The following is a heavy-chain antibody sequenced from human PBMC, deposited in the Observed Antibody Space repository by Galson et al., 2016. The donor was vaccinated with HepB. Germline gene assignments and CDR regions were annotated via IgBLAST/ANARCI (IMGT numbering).Heavy chain of an antibody. CDR1: GGSLTNTNW. CDR3: ARDRTTGTTHSFEI. V-gene: IGHV4-4*02. J-gene: IGHJ3*02. CDR2: FYHNGYT. D-gene: IGHD1-1*01. Sequence: ETLSLTCDVSGGSLTNTNWWTWVRLPPGKGLEWIGEFYHNGYTNYNPTLKSRVTMSIDTSKNRFSLRLTPVTAADTAVYYCARDRTTGTTHSFEIWGHGTTVTVSS.